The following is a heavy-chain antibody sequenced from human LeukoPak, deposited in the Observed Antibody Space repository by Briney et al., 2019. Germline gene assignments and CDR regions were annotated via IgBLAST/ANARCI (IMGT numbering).Heavy chain of an antibody. CDR3: ARGAVAPNIVVVPEDY. CDR2: ISYDGSNK. CDR1: GFTFSSYA. J-gene: IGHJ4*02. Sequence: GGSLRLSCAASGFTFSSYAMHWVRQAPGKGLEWVAVISYDGSNKYYADSVKGRFTISRDNSKNTLYLQMNSLRAEDTAVYYCARGAVAPNIVVVPEDYWGQGTLVTVSS. V-gene: IGHV3-30-3*01. D-gene: IGHD2-2*01.